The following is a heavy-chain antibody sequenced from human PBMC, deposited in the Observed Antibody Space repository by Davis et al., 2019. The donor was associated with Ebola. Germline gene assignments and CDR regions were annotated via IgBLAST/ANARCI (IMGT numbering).Heavy chain of an antibody. Sequence: SETLSLTCSVSGGSITNHHWSWIRQPPGKGLEWIGYIYHSGSTYYNPSLKSRVTISVDTSKNQFSLKLSSVTAADTAVYYCARLRRHIAVAGIPDYWGQGALVTVSS. J-gene: IGHJ4*02. D-gene: IGHD6-19*01. CDR2: IYHSGST. CDR3: ARLRRHIAVAGIPDY. V-gene: IGHV4-59*04. CDR1: GGSITNHH.